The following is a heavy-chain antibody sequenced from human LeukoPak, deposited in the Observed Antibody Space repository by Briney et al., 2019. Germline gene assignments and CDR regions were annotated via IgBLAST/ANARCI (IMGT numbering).Heavy chain of an antibody. CDR1: GLTFSSYA. J-gene: IGHJ4*02. CDR3: AKRGESRSFDY. CDR2: ISGSGGST. V-gene: IGHV3-23*01. Sequence: GGSLRLSCAAPGLTFSSYAMSCVRQAPGKGLEWVSAISGSGGSTYCADSVKGRFTISRDNSKNTLYLQMNSLRAEDTAVYYCAKRGESRSFDYWGQGTLVTVSS. D-gene: IGHD3-10*01.